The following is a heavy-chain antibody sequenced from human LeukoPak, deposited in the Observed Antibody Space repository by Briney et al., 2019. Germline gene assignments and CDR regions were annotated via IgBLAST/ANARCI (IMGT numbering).Heavy chain of an antibody. CDR1: GYTFTSYG. Sequence: GASVKVSCKASGYTFTSYGISWVRQAPGQGLEWMGWISAYNGNTNYAQKLQGRVTMTTDTSTSTAYMELSSLRSEDTAVYYCARAREDWPPRGYYMDVWGKGTTVTVSS. CDR2: ISAYNGNT. D-gene: IGHD3-9*01. CDR3: ARAREDWPPRGYYMDV. J-gene: IGHJ6*03. V-gene: IGHV1-18*01.